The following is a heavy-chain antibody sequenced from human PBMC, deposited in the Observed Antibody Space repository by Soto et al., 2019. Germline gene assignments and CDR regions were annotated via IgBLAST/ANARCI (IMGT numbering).Heavy chain of an antibody. D-gene: IGHD6-13*01. CDR1: GFTFSSYS. J-gene: IGHJ4*02. CDR2: ISSSSSTI. V-gene: IGHV3-48*02. Sequence: EVQLVESGGGLVQPGGSLRLSCAASGFTFSSYSMNWVRQAPGKGLEWVSYISSSSSTIYYADSVKGRFTISRDNAKNSLYLQMNSLRDEDTAVYYCARDHRVIAAAGTQDYWGQGTLVTVSS. CDR3: ARDHRVIAAAGTQDY.